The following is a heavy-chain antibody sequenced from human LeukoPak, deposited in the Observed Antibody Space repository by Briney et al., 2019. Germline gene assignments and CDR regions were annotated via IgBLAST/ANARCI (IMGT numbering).Heavy chain of an antibody. CDR3: ARDGWELMFLDY. CDR2: INLSGGST. Sequence: ASVKVSCKASGYTFTSYYMHWVRQAPGQGLEWMGIINLSGGSTSYAQKFQGRVTMTRDTSTSTVYMELSSLRSEDTAVYYCARDGWELMFLDYWGQGTLVTVSS. V-gene: IGHV1-46*01. D-gene: IGHD1-26*01. CDR1: GYTFTSYY. J-gene: IGHJ4*02.